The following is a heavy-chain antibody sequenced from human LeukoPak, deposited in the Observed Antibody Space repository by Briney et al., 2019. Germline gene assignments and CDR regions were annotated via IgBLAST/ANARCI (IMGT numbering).Heavy chain of an antibody. CDR3: ARDRGITIYGDYYGMDV. Sequence: GGSLRLSCAASGFTVSSNYMSWVRQAPGKGLEWVSVIYSGGSTYYADSVKGRFTIPRDNSKNTLYLQMNSLRAEDTAVYYCARDRGITIYGDYYGMDVWGQGTTVTVSS. D-gene: IGHD3-9*01. J-gene: IGHJ6*02. V-gene: IGHV3-66*01. CDR2: IYSGGST. CDR1: GFTVSSNY.